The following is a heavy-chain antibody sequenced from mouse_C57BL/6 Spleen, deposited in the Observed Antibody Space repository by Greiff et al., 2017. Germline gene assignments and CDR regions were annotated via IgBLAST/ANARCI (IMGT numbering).Heavy chain of an antibody. V-gene: IGHV1-55*01. CDR3: AKAGDTTELDY. D-gene: IGHD1-1*01. CDR1: GYSFTSYW. Sequence: QVQLQQPGAELVKPGASVKMSCKASGYSFTSYWITWVKQRPGQGLEWIGEILPGSGSTNYNEKFKSKATLTVDTSSSTAYMQLSSLTSEDSAVYYCAKAGDTTELDYWGQGATLTVSS. J-gene: IGHJ2*01. CDR2: ILPGSGST.